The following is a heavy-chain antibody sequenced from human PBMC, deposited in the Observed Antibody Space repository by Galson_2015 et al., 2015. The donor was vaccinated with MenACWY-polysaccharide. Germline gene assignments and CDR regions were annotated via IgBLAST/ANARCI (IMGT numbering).Heavy chain of an antibody. J-gene: IGHJ6*03. CDR2: ISDTGGST. CDR3: AKALLAARPDRQMVYFYYMDV. D-gene: IGHD6-6*01. V-gene: IGHV3-23*01. Sequence: SLRLSCAASGFTFSSYAMSWLRQAPGKGLEWVSAISDTGGSTFYADSVKGRFTISRDNSKNTLYLQMNSLRAEDTAVYYCAKALLAARPDRQMVYFYYMDVWGVGTTVTVSS. CDR1: GFTFSSYA.